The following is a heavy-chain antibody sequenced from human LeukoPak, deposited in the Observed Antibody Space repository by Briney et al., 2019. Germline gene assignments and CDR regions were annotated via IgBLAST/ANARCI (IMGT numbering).Heavy chain of an antibody. CDR1: GVTFKVDA. V-gene: IGHV3-23*01. J-gene: IGHJ4*02. CDR3: ARGGQNFDFWRFDY. CDR2: ISGSGGST. D-gene: IGHD3-3*01. Sequence: PGGSLRLSCAGSGVTFKVDAMSWVRQAPGKGLEWVSSISGSGGSTYYADYVKGRSTISRDNSKKVVYFEMNILGGEDTAVYFCARGGQNFDFWRFDYWGQGTLAVVSS.